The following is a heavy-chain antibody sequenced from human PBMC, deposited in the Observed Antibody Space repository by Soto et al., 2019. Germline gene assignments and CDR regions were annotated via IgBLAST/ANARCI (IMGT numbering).Heavy chain of an antibody. CDR3: AREKDNCADYYYYGMDV. CDR1: GGSVSSGSYY. V-gene: IGHV4-61*01. D-gene: IGHD1-1*01. J-gene: IGHJ6*02. Sequence: QVQLQESGPGLVKPSETLSLTCTVSGGSVSSGSYYWSWIRQPPGKGLEWIGYIYYRGSTNYNPSLKSRVTISVDTSKNQFSLKLSSVTAADTAVYYCAREKDNCADYYYYGMDVWGQGTTVTVSS. CDR2: IYYRGST.